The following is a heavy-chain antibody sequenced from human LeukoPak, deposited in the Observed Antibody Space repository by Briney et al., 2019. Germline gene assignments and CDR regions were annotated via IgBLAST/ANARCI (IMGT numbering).Heavy chain of an antibody. CDR3: ARPVYYYGSGSTLFDY. J-gene: IGHJ4*02. V-gene: IGHV1-2*02. Sequence: ASVKVSCKASGYTFTGYYMHWVRQAPGQGLEWMGWINPNSGGTNYAQKFQGRVTMTRDTSISTAYMELSRLRSDDTAVYYCARPVYYYGSGSTLFDYWARGPWSPSPQ. CDR1: GYTFTGYY. D-gene: IGHD3-10*01. CDR2: INPNSGGT.